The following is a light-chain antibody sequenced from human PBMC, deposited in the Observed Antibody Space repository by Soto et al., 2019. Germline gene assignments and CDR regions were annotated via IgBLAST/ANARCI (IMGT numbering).Light chain of an antibody. CDR3: QSYDSSLFV. Sequence: QSVLTQPPSVSGAPGQRVTISCTGSSSNIGAGYDVHWYQHLPGTAPKLLIYANTNRPSGVPDRFSGSKSGTPASLAITGLQPEDEADYYCQSYDSSLFVFGTGTKVTVL. CDR1: SSNIGAGYD. J-gene: IGLJ1*01. V-gene: IGLV1-40*01. CDR2: ANT.